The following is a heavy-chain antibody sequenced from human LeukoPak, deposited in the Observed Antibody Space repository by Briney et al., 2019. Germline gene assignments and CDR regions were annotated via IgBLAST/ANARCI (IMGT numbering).Heavy chain of an antibody. CDR2: ISAYNGNT. V-gene: IGHV1-18*04. J-gene: IGHJ4*02. D-gene: IGHD3-9*01. CDR3: ARVPWRADILTGYPFDY. CDR1: GYTFTGYY. Sequence: ASVKVSCKASGYTFTGYYMHWVRQAPGQGLEWMGWISAYNGNTNYAQKLQGRVTMTTDTSTSTAYMELRSLRSDDTAVYYCARVPWRADILTGYPFDYWGQGTLVTVSS.